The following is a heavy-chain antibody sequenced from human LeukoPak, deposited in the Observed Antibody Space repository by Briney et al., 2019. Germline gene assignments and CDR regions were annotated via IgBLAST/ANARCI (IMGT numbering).Heavy chain of an antibody. CDR1: GGSVSSGSYY. CDR2: IYYSGST. D-gene: IGHD1-14*01. CDR3: AREGAEAFDI. V-gene: IGHV4-61*01. Sequence: KPSETLSLTCTVSGGSVSSGSYYWSWIRQPPGKGLEWIGYIYYSGSTNYNPSLKSRVTISVDTSKNQFSLKLSSVTAADTAVYYRAREGAEAFDIWGQGTMVTVSS. J-gene: IGHJ3*02.